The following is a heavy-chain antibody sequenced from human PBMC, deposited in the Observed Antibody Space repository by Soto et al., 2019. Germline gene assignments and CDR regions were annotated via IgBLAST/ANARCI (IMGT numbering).Heavy chain of an antibody. CDR3: ARDLRFSSTNYFDF. CDR2: IDGSSDYT. J-gene: IGHJ4*02. V-gene: IGHV3-11*06. D-gene: IGHD2-8*01. CDR1: GFFFIDYY. Sequence: QVQLVESGGGLVKPGGSLRLPCTASGFFFIDYYMGWIGQPPGKGLEWLAYIDGSSDYTNSADSVKGRFTISRDNAKNSVFLQMNNLRADDTAVYYCARDLRFSSTNYFDFWGRGTLVTVSS.